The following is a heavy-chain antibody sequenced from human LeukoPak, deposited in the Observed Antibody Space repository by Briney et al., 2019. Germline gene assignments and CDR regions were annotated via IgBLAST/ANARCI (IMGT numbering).Heavy chain of an antibody. J-gene: IGHJ6*03. CDR2: IKQDGSEK. Sequence: GGSLRLSCAASGFTFSSYWMSWVRQAPGKGLEWVANIKQDGSEKYYVDSVKGRLTISRDNAKNSLYLQMNSLRAEDTAVYYCARAPLTRRYCSSTSCYYYYMDVWGKGTTVTVSS. V-gene: IGHV3-7*01. CDR1: GFTFSSYW. D-gene: IGHD2-2*01. CDR3: ARAPLTRRYCSSTSCYYYYMDV.